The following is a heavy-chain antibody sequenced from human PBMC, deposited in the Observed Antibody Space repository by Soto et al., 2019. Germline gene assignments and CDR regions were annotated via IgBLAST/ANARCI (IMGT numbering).Heavy chain of an antibody. Sequence: QVQLVESGGGVVQPGRSLRLSCAASGFTFSSYAMHWVRQAPGKGLEWVAVISYDGSNKYYADSVKGRFTISRDNSKNTLYLQMNSLRAEDTAVYYCARDKKQQLYYYYGMDVW. V-gene: IGHV3-30-3*01. J-gene: IGHJ6*01. CDR3: ARDKKQQLYYYYGMDV. CDR1: GFTFSSYA. CDR2: ISYDGSNK. D-gene: IGHD6-13*01.